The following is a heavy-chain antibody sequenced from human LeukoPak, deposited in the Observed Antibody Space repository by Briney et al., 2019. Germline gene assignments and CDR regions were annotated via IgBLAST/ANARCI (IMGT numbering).Heavy chain of an antibody. D-gene: IGHD2-15*01. J-gene: IGHJ4*02. V-gene: IGHV3-49*04. CDR2: VRSRAYGGTP. CDR1: GYTFGDYA. CDR3: TTEGVAGATKFEY. Sequence: GGSLRLSCIASGYTFGDYAMDWVRRAPGKGLEWVGFVRSRAYGGTPDYGASVKGRFTISRDDSKAVAYLQMNSLTAEDTAVYFCTTEGVAGATKFEYWGQGTLVTVSS.